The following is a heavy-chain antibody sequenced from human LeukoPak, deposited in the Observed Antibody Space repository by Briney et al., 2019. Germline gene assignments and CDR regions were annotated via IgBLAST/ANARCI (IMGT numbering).Heavy chain of an antibody. CDR1: GFSFSSYT. CDR3: AREGGQWLVSDY. V-gene: IGHV3-23*01. Sequence: PGGSLRLSCSASGFSFSSYTMTWVRQAPGKGPEWVSIISGGGDTTFYTDSVKGRFTISRDNSKNTLYLQMNSLRVEDTAVYYCAREGGQWLVSDYWGQGTLVTVSS. CDR2: ISGGGDTT. D-gene: IGHD6-19*01. J-gene: IGHJ4*02.